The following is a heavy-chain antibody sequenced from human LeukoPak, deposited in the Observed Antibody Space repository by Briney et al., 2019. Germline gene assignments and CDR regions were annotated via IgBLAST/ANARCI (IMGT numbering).Heavy chain of an antibody. V-gene: IGHV3-30-3*01. CDR3: ARGVGQQQLVLHWFDP. Sequence: GRSLRLSCAAAGFTFSSYAMHWVRQAPGKGLEWVAVISYDGSNKYYADSVKGRFTISRDNSKNTLYLQMNSLRAEDTAVYYCARGVGQQQLVLHWFDPWGQGTLVTVSS. CDR1: GFTFSSYA. J-gene: IGHJ5*02. D-gene: IGHD6-13*01. CDR2: ISYDGSNK.